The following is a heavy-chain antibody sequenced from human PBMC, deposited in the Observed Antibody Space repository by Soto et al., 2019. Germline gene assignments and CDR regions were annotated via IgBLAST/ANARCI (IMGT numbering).Heavy chain of an antibody. J-gene: IGHJ4*02. CDR3: AKGIHSSSSRWINFDY. D-gene: IGHD6-6*01. V-gene: IGHV3-23*01. CDR1: GFTFSSYA. CDR2: ISGSGGST. Sequence: GGSLRLSCAASGFTFSSYAMSWVRQAPGKGLEWVSAISGSGGSTYYADSVKGRFTISRDNSKNTLYLQMNSLRAEDAAVYYCAKGIHSSSSRWINFDYWGQGTLVTVSS.